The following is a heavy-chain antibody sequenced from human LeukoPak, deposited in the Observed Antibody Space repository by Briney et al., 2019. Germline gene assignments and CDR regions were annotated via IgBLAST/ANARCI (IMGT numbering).Heavy chain of an antibody. V-gene: IGHV2-5*02. Sequence: SGPTRAKPTQTVTLTCTFSGFSLSTSGVGVGWIRQPPGKALERPALIYWDDDKRSSPSPKSRLTITKDTSKNQVVLTMNNMDPVDTATYYCAHSRKWIQLFDYWGQGTLVTVSS. J-gene: IGHJ4*02. CDR1: GFSLSTSGVG. CDR2: IYWDDDK. CDR3: AHSRKWIQLFDY. D-gene: IGHD5-18*01.